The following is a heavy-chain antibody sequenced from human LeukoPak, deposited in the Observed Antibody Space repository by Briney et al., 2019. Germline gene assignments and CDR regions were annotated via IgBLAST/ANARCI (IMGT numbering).Heavy chain of an antibody. CDR2: INPSGGST. J-gene: IGHJ4*02. Sequence: ASVKVSCKASGYTFTSYYMHWVRQAPGQGLEWMGIINPSGGSTSYAQKFQGRVTMTRDTSTSTVYMELSSLRSEDTAVYYCARDSAVVTAMSRYFDYWGQGTLVTVSS. V-gene: IGHV1-46*01. CDR3: ARDSAVVTAMSRYFDY. D-gene: IGHD2-21*02. CDR1: GYTFTSYY.